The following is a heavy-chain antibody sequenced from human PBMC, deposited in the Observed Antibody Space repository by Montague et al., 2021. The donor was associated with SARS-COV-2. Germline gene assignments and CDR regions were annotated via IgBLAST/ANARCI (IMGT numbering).Heavy chain of an antibody. J-gene: IGHJ6*02. V-gene: IGHV3-7*01. CDR3: ARGSTGWYAIFGHYGMDV. Sequence: SRRLSCAASRFTFSDFWMNWVRQAPGKGLEWVADIKHDGSEKSYVDSVKGRFTISRDNAKNSLYLQMNGLRAEDTAVYYCARGSTGWYAIFGHYGMDVWGQGTTVTVSS. D-gene: IGHD6-19*01. CDR1: RFTFSDFW. CDR2: IKHDGSEK.